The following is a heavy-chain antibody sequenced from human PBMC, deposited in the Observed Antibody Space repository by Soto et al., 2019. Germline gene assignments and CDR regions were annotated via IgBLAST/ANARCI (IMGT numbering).Heavy chain of an antibody. Sequence: QVQLVESGGGVVQPGRSLRLSCAASGFPFSSYGMHWVREVPGKGLEWVAVRSYDGSNKYYADSVKGRFTISRDNSASTLYLQMNSLRPEDTALYYCVGGQYYFDYRGQGTLVTVSP. CDR1: GFPFSSYG. J-gene: IGHJ4*02. V-gene: IGHV3-30*03. CDR2: RSYDGSNK. CDR3: VGGQYYFDY. D-gene: IGHD3-10*01.